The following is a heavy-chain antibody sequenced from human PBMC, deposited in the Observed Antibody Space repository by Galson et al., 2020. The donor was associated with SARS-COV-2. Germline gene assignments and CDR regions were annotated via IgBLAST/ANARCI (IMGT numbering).Heavy chain of an antibody. CDR1: GYSISSGYF. V-gene: IGHV4-38-2*02. CDR2: IYHSGST. CDR3: ATYSVVVVAPTPLRADY. D-gene: IGHD2-15*01. J-gene: IGHJ4*02. Sequence: SETLSLTCTVSGYSISSGYFWGWIRQPLGKGLEWMGSIYHSGSTYYNPSLKSRVTISVDTSKNQFSLKLSSVTAADTAVYYCATYSVVVVAPTPLRADYWGQGTLVTVSS.